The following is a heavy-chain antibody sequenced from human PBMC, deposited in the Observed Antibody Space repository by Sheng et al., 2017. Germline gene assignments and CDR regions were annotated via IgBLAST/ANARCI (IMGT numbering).Heavy chain of an antibody. CDR2: IRQDGSEK. CDR1: GFTFSSYW. D-gene: IGHD6-6*01. CDR3: AREFGIAARGFDF. V-gene: IGHV3-7*01. Sequence: EVQLVESGGGLVQPGGSLRLSCAASGFTFSSYWMTWVRQAPGKGLEWVANIRQDGSEKHYVGSVKGRFTISRDNTKNSLYLEMNSLRAEDTAVYYCAREFGIAARGFDFWGQGTLVTASS. J-gene: IGHJ4*02.